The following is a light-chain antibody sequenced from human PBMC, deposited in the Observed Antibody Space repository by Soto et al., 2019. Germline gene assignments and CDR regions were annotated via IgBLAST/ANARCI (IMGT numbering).Light chain of an antibody. V-gene: IGKV3-20*01. CDR1: QSVSSSY. CDR3: QQYGSSPLT. J-gene: IGKJ4*01. CDR2: GAS. Sequence: DIVLTQSPGTLSLSPGERATLSCRASQSVSSSYLAWYQQKPGQAPRLLIYGASIRATGTPDRFSGSGSGTDFTLTISRLEPEDFAVYYCQQYGSSPLTFGGGTKVEIK.